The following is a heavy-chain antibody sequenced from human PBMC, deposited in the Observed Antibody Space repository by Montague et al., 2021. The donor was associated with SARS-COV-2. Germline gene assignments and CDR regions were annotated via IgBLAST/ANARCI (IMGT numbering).Heavy chain of an antibody. CDR2: MYYNGRS. CDR3: AMGPGSGSYYFDQ. V-gene: IGHV4-59*08. J-gene: IGHJ4*02. CDR1: GGSISSYY. Sequence: SETLSLTCSVSGGSISSYYWNWIRQTPGKELEWIGYMYYNGRSNYNPSLKSRVTTSIDTSRTQFSLKLSSVAAADTAVYYCAMGPGSGSYYFDQWGQGTLATVSS. D-gene: IGHD1-26*01.